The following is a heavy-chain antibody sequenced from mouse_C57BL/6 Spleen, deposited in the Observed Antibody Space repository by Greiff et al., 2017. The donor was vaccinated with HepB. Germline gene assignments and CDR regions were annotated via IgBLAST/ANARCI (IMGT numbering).Heavy chain of an antibody. Sequence: EVMLVESEGGLVQPGSSMKLSCTASGFTFSDYYTAWVRQVPEKGLEWVANINYDGSSTYYLDSLKSRFIISRDNAKNILYLQMSSLKSEDTATYYCAREAEANYAMDYWGQGTSVTVSS. CDR1: GFTFSDYY. CDR3: AREAEANYAMDY. CDR2: INYDGSST. J-gene: IGHJ4*01. V-gene: IGHV5-16*01.